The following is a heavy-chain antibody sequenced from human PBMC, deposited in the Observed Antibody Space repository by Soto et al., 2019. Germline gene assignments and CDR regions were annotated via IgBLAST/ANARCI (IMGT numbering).Heavy chain of an antibody. Sequence: HVQLVQSGAEVKKPGASVKVSCKASGYTFTSSDINWVRQGPGQGLEWMGWMNPNTGNSGFAQKCQGRVTMPSAPSIRTAYMELSSLRSGDSAVYSCAREGDVTVYDSDSYYFSGMDVWGQGTTVTVSS. CDR3: AREGDVTVYDSDSYYFSGMDV. CDR2: MNPNTGNS. J-gene: IGHJ6*02. D-gene: IGHD5-12*01. CDR1: GYTFTSSD. V-gene: IGHV1-8*01.